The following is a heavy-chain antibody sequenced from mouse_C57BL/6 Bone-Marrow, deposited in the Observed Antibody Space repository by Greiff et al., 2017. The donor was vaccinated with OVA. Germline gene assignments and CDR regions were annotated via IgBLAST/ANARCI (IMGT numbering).Heavy chain of an antibody. CDR1: GYTFTSYG. D-gene: IGHD4-1*01. V-gene: IGHV1-81*01. CDR3: AGANWGPSDY. CDR2: IYPRSGNT. J-gene: IGHJ2*01. Sequence: VMLVESGAELARPGASVKLSCKASGYTFTSYGISWVKQRTGQGLEWIGEIYPRSGNTYYNEKFKGEATLTADKSSSTAYMELRSLTSEDSAVYFCAGANWGPSDYWGQGTTLTVSS.